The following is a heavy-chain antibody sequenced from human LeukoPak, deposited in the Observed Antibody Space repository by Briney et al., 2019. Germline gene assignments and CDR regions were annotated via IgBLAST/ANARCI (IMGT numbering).Heavy chain of an antibody. D-gene: IGHD3-22*01. Sequence: RAGGSLRLSCAASGFTFRNFWMSWVRQAPGKGLEWLANINQDGSEKYYVDSVKGRFTISRDNAKNSLYLEMNSLRGEDTAVYYCTTSDDSSGNNWGKGTLVTVSS. CDR3: TTSDDSSGNN. CDR1: GFTFRNFW. J-gene: IGHJ4*02. CDR2: INQDGSEK. V-gene: IGHV3-7*01.